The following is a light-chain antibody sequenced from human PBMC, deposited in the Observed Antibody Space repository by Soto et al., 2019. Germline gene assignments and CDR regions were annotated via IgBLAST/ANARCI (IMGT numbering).Light chain of an antibody. V-gene: IGKV3-15*01. CDR1: QSVSSN. Sequence: EIVMTQSPATLSVSPGERATLSCRASQSVSSNLAWYQQKPGQAPRLLIYGASTRATGIPARFSGSGSGTAFTLTISSLQSEDFAVDFCQQYNNWPLTFGGGTKVAIK. CDR2: GAS. CDR3: QQYNNWPLT. J-gene: IGKJ4*01.